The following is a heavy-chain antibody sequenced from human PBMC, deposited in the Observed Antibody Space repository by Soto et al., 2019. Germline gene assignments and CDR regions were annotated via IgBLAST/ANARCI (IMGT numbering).Heavy chain of an antibody. CDR3: GRDRSGKFTPHWYFDL. D-gene: IGHD2-15*01. CDR2: TYDSRTT. CDR1: GGSISGFF. V-gene: IGHV4-59*01. J-gene: IGHJ2*01. Sequence: SETLSFTCTVYGGSISGFFWSWVRQPPGKGLEWIGETYDSRTTNYNPSLKSRVSISVETSKNQFSLKLTSLAAADTAEYYCGRDRSGKFTPHWYFDLWGRGTLVTVSS.